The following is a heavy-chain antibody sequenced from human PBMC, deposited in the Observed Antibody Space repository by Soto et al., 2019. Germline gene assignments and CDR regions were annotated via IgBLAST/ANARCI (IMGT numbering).Heavy chain of an antibody. CDR1: GGSISSGGYY. CDR2: IYYSGST. CDR3: ARDTSSSGGRRAPWWFDP. D-gene: IGHD2-15*01. J-gene: IGHJ5*02. Sequence: QVQLQESGPGLVKPSQTLSLTCTVSGGSISSGGYYWSWIRQHPGKGLEWIGYIYYSGSTYYNPSLKSRVTISVDASKNQFSLKLSSVTAADTAVYYCARDTSSSGGRRAPWWFDPWGQGTLVTVSS. V-gene: IGHV4-31*03.